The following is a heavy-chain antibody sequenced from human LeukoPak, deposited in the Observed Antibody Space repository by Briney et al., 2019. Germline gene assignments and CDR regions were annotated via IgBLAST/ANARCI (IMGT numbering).Heavy chain of an antibody. J-gene: IGHJ6*02. Sequence: GASVKVSCKASGYTFTSYGISWVRQAPGQGLEWMGWISAYNGNTNYAQKLQGRVTMTTDTSTSTAYMELRSLRSDDTAVYYCASYLFKTGDRSYYYYYGMDVWGQGTTVTVSS. V-gene: IGHV1-18*01. CDR3: ASYLFKTGDRSYYYYYGMDV. D-gene: IGHD7-27*01. CDR2: ISAYNGNT. CDR1: GYTFTSYG.